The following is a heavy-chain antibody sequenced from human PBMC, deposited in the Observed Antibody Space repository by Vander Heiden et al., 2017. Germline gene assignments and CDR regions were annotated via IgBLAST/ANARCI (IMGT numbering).Heavy chain of an antibody. CDR2: ISSSSSTI. CDR1: GLTFSSHG. J-gene: IGHJ4*02. Sequence: EVQLVESGGGLVQPGGPLSLPCAASGLTFSSHGMNWVRQAPGKGLEWVSYISSSSSTIYYADSVKGRFTISRDKAKNSLYLQMDSLRAEDTAVYYCARGRGVGDRDYWGQGTLVTVSS. V-gene: IGHV3-48*01. CDR3: ARGRGVGDRDY. D-gene: IGHD4-17*01.